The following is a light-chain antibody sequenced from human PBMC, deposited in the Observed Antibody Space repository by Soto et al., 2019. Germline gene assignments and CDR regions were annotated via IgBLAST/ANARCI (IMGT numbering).Light chain of an antibody. CDR2: KAC. J-gene: IGKJ1*01. CDR1: QSLNDW. V-gene: IGKV1-5*03. CDR3: QQYMDYYSLT. Sequence: DIQMTQSPPTLSASVGDRVTITCRASQSLNDWLAWYQQKPGKAPKLLIYKACSLESGVPSRFSGSGSGTEFTLTISSLQPDDFAIYYCQQYMDYYSLTFGEGTKVEI.